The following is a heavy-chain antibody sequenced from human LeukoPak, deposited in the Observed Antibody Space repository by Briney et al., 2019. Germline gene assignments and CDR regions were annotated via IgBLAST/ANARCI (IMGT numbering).Heavy chain of an antibody. J-gene: IGHJ4*02. CDR1: GFTLSTYR. CDR3: AREEQYYFDY. CDR2: ISSGSDYI. Sequence: GGSLRLSCAAPGFTLSTYRMNWVRQAPGKGLEWVSSISSGSDYIYYADSVKGRFTISRDNAKNSLYLQMNSLRVEDTAVYYCAREEQYYFDYWGQGTLVTVSS. V-gene: IGHV3-21*01. D-gene: IGHD1-26*01.